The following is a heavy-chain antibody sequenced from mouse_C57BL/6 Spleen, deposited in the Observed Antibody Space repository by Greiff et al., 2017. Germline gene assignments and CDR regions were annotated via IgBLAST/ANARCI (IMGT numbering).Heavy chain of an antibody. J-gene: IGHJ2*01. D-gene: IGHD1-1*01. CDR2: INPSNGGT. CDR1: GYTFTSYW. Sequence: VQLQQPGTELVKPGASVKLSCKASGYTFTSYWMHWVKQRPGQGLEWIGNINPSNGGTNYNEKFKSKATLTVDKSSSTAYMQLSSLTSEDAAVYYCARYRYYGSSLYYFDYWGQGTTLTVSS. V-gene: IGHV1-53*01. CDR3: ARYRYYGSSLYYFDY.